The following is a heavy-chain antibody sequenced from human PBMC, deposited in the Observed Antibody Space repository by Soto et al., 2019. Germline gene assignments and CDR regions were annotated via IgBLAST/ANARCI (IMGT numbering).Heavy chain of an antibody. CDR2: INPDNGAT. V-gene: IGHV1-2*02. Sequence: QVQLVQSGAEVTKPGASVKVSCKAPRYIFTAYFMHWVRQAPGQGLEWMGWINPDNGATHYGLSFQGRVTMTRDTSISTAYMELSSLRSDGTAVYYCASHDPGARFDPWGQGTLVIVSS. CDR1: RYIFTAYF. D-gene: IGHD1-1*01. CDR3: ASHDPGARFDP. J-gene: IGHJ5*02.